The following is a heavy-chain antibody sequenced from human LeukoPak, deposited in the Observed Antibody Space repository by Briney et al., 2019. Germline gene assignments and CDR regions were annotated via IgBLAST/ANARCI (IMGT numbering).Heavy chain of an antibody. Sequence: SQTLSLTCTVSGGSISSGGYYWSWIRQPPGKGLEWIGYIYHSGSTYYNPSLKSRVTISVDRSKNQFSLKLSSVTAADTAVYYCARFGYCGGDCYWYNWFDPWGQGTLVTVSS. CDR3: ARFGYCGGDCYWYNWFDP. CDR2: IYHSGST. V-gene: IGHV4-30-2*01. D-gene: IGHD2-21*01. J-gene: IGHJ5*02. CDR1: GGSISSGGYY.